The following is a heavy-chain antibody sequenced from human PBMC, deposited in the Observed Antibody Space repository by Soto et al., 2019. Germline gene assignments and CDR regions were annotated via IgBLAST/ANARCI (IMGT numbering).Heavy chain of an antibody. D-gene: IGHD2-15*01. J-gene: IGHJ4*02. CDR3: ARGVVVVAATISLRPSRYLHSEIDY. CDR1: GFTFSSYG. Sequence: QVQLVESGGGVVQPGRSLRLSCAASGFTFSSYGMHWVRQAPGKGLEWVAVIWYDGSNKYYADSVKGRFTISRDNSKNTLYLQMNSLRAEDTAVYYCARGVVVVAATISLRPSRYLHSEIDYWGQGTLVTVSS. V-gene: IGHV3-33*01. CDR2: IWYDGSNK.